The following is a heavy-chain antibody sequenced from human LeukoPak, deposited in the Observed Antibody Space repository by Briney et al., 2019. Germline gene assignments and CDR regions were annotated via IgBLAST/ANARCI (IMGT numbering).Heavy chain of an antibody. Sequence: GGSLRLSCAASGFTFSSYSMNWVRQAPGKGLEWVSSISSSSSYIYYADSVKGRFTISRDNAKNSLYLQMNSLRAEDTAVYYCASSRGFLEWLGVDYYYMDVWGKGTTVTVSS. V-gene: IGHV3-21*01. D-gene: IGHD3-3*01. J-gene: IGHJ6*03. CDR1: GFTFSSYS. CDR2: ISSSSSYI. CDR3: ASSRGFLEWLGVDYYYMDV.